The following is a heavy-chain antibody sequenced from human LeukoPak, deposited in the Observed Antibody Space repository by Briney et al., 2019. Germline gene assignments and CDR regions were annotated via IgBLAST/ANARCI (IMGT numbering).Heavy chain of an antibody. CDR3: AKDSLRYYDSSGYPYYFDY. Sequence: GGTLRLSCAASGFTFSSYGMSWVRQAPGKGLEWVSAISGSGGSTYYADSVKGRFTISRDNSKNTLYLQMNSLRAEDTAVYYCAKDSLRYYDSSGYPYYFDYWGQGTLVTVSS. D-gene: IGHD3-22*01. V-gene: IGHV3-23*01. J-gene: IGHJ4*02. CDR1: GFTFSSYG. CDR2: ISGSGGST.